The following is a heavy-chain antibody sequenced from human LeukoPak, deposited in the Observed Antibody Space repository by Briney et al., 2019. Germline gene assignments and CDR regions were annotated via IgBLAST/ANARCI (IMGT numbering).Heavy chain of an antibody. CDR2: INAGNGNT. D-gene: IGHD3-16*02. V-gene: IGHV1-3*01. Sequence: HRASVKVSCKASGYTFTSYAMHWVRQAPGQRLEWKGWINAGNGNTKYSQKFQGRVTITRDTSASTAYMELSSLRSEDTAVYYCARDTYVWGSYRPLGYWGQGTLVTVSS. CDR1: GYTFTSYA. J-gene: IGHJ4*02. CDR3: ARDTYVWGSYRPLGY.